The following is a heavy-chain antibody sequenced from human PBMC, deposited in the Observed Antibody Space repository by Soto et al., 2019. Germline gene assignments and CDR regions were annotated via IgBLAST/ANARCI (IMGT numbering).Heavy chain of an antibody. Sequence: PGGSLRLSCAASGFTFSSYGMHWVRQAPGKGLDWVAIIWYDGSNKYYADSVKGRFTISRDNSKNTLYLQVNSLRAEDTAVYYCARDQRGYNYGPEAFDYWGQGTLVTVSS. CDR1: GFTFSSYG. CDR3: ARDQRGYNYGPEAFDY. CDR2: IWYDGSNK. V-gene: IGHV3-33*01. D-gene: IGHD5-18*01. J-gene: IGHJ4*02.